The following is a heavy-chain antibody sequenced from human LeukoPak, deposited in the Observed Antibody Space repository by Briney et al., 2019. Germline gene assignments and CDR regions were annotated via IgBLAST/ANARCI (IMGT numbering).Heavy chain of an antibody. CDR2: ISYDGSNK. CDR3: ARDSYDSSGYPLDY. V-gene: IGHV3-30*03. Sequence: GGSLRLSFAASGFTFSSYGMHWVRQAPGKGLEWVAVISYDGSNKYYADSVKGRFTISRDNSKNTLYLQMNSLRSEDTAVYYCARDSYDSSGYPLDYWGQGTLVTVSS. D-gene: IGHD3-22*01. CDR1: GFTFSSYG. J-gene: IGHJ4*02.